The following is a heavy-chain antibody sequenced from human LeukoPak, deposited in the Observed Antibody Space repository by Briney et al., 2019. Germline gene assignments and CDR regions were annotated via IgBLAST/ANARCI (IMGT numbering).Heavy chain of an antibody. CDR1: GGSISSSSYY. J-gene: IGHJ4*02. Sequence: SETLSLTCTVSGGSISSSSYYWGWIRQPPGKGLEWIGSIYYSGSTYYNPSLKSRVTISVDTSKNQFSLKLSSVNAADTAVYYCARHRYSSRMLDYFDYWGQGTLVTVSS. CDR3: ARHRYSSRMLDYFDY. D-gene: IGHD6-13*01. V-gene: IGHV4-39*01. CDR2: IYYSGST.